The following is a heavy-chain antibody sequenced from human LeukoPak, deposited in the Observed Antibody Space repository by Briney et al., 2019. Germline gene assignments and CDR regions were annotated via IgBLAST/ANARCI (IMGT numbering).Heavy chain of an antibody. Sequence: PGRSLRLSCAASGFTFSSYGMHWVRQAPGKGLEWVAVISYDGSNKYYADSVKGRFTISRDNSKNTLYLQMNSLRAEDTAVYYCARGSGSGWPRPDLGYWGQGTLVTVSS. D-gene: IGHD6-19*01. CDR1: GFTFSSYG. J-gene: IGHJ4*02. V-gene: IGHV3-30*03. CDR2: ISYDGSNK. CDR3: ARGSGSGWPRPDLGY.